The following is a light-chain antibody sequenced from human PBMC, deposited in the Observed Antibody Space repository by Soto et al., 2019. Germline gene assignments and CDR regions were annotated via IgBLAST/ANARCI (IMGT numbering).Light chain of an antibody. CDR2: DAS. CDR1: QRVSRW. Sequence: DIQITQSPSTLSASVGDRVTISCRATQRVSRWLAWYQQKPGRAPKLLIYDASTLESGVPSRFSGGGSGTQFTLTISSLQPEDLATYYCQQYNLYLSYTFGQGTKLQIK. V-gene: IGKV1-5*01. CDR3: QQYNLYLSYT. J-gene: IGKJ2*01.